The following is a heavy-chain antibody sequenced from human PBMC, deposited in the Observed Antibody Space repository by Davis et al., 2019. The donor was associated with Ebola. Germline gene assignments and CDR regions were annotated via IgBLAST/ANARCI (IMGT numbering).Heavy chain of an antibody. CDR3: SKGDRTTLYYDTGNDY. V-gene: IGHV3-23*01. J-gene: IGHJ4*02. D-gene: IGHD3-22*01. CDR2: ISGSGGKT. CDR1: GFTFGNYG. Sequence: GESLKTSCAASGFTFGNYGMSWVRQAPGKGLDWVAYISGSGGKTYYADTVVGRFTVSRDNSENTLSLQMNSLRVEDTAVYYCSKGDRTTLYYDTGNDYWGQGTLVTVSS.